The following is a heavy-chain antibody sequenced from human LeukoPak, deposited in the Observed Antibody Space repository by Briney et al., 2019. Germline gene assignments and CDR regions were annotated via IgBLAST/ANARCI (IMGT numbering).Heavy chain of an antibody. D-gene: IGHD3-10*01. CDR3: ANRYYGSGSHLLY. CDR1: GFTFSSYA. Sequence: GGSLRLSCAASGFTFSSYAMSWVRQAPGKGLEWVSAISGSGGSTYYADSVKGRFTISRDDSKNTLYLQMNSLRAEDTAVYYCANRYYGSGSHLLYWGQGTLVTVSS. V-gene: IGHV3-23*01. CDR2: ISGSGGST. J-gene: IGHJ4*02.